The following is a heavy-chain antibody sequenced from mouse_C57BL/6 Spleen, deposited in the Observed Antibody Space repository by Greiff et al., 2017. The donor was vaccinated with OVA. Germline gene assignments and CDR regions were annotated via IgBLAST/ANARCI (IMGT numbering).Heavy chain of an antibody. CDR1: GYAFSSSW. V-gene: IGHV1-82*01. CDR3: ARTGTYYFDY. CDR2: IYPGDGDT. J-gene: IGHJ2*01. Sequence: QVQLQQSGPELVKPGASAKISCKASGYAFSSSWMNWVKQRPGKGLEWIGRIYPGDGDTNYNGKFKGKATLTADKSSSTAYMQLSSLTSEDSAVYFCARTGTYYFDYWGQGTTLTVSS. D-gene: IGHD4-1*01.